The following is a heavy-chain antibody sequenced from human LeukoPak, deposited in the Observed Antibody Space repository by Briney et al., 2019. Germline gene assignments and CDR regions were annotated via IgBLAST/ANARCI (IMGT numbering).Heavy chain of an antibody. Sequence: ASVKVSCKASGYTFTSYDINWVRQATGQGLEWMGWMNPNSGNTGYAQKFQGRVTMTRNTSISTAYMELSSLRSEDTAVYYCARAGYQLWKSSRGYWFDPWGQGTLVTVSS. CDR3: ARAGYQLWKSSRGYWFDP. J-gene: IGHJ5*02. V-gene: IGHV1-8*01. D-gene: IGHD2-2*01. CDR2: MNPNSGNT. CDR1: GYTFTSYD.